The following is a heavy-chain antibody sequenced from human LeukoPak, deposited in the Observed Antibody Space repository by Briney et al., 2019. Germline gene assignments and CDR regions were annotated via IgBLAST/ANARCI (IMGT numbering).Heavy chain of an antibody. CDR3: ARIGRMQLWFLFDY. Sequence: SETLSLTCGVYGGSFSGYYWTWIRQSPGMGLEWIGEIIHSGSTNYNPSLTSRVTISVDTSKNQFSLKLSSVTAADTAVYYCARIGRMQLWFLFDYWGQGTLVTVSS. V-gene: IGHV4-34*12. CDR2: IIHSGST. CDR1: GGSFSGYY. D-gene: IGHD5-18*01. J-gene: IGHJ4*02.